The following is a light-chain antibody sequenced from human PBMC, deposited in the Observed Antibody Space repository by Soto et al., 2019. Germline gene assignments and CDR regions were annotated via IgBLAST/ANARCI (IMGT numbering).Light chain of an antibody. CDR3: SAWDDSLNGGL. Sequence: QTVVTQPPSASGTPGQRVTISCSGSNSNVGNNTVNWYQQLPGTAPKLLIESNNERPSGVPDRFSGSKSATSASLAISGLQSEDEADYYCSAWDDSLNGGLFGGGTKLTVL. J-gene: IGLJ3*02. CDR1: NSNVGNNT. CDR2: SNN. V-gene: IGLV1-44*01.